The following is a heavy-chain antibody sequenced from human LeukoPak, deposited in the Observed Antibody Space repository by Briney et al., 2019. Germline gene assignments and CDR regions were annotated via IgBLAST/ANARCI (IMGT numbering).Heavy chain of an antibody. Sequence: GESLKISCKSSGYSFNSYWIGWVRQMPGKGLEWMGIIYPGDSDTRYSPSFQGQVNISADKSITTAYLQWSSLKVSDTAIYYCARSPSGRRGGYYFDNWGQGTLLTVSS. CDR1: GYSFNSYW. CDR2: IYPGDSDT. CDR3: ARSPSGRRGGYYFDN. D-gene: IGHD3-10*01. V-gene: IGHV5-51*01. J-gene: IGHJ4*02.